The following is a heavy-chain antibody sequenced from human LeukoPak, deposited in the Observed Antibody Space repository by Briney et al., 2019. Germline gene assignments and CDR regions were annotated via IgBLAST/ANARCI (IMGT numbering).Heavy chain of an antibody. D-gene: IGHD6-19*01. J-gene: IGHJ4*02. CDR1: GGSFSGYY. Sequence: KSSETLSLTCAVYGGSFSGYYWSWIRQPPGKELEWIGEINHSGSTNYNPSLKSRVTISVDTSKNQFSLKLSSVTAADTAVYYCARQPPAVAGDPRTAAWENGNDYWGQGTLVTVSS. V-gene: IGHV4-34*01. CDR2: INHSGST. CDR3: ARQPPAVAGDPRTAAWENGNDY.